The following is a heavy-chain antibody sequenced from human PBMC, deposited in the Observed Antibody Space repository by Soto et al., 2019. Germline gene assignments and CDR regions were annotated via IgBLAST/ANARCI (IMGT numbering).Heavy chain of an antibody. CDR2: IYYSGST. V-gene: IGHV4-30-4*01. Sequence: SETLSLTCTVSGGSISSGDYYWIWIRHPPGKGLEWIGYIYYSGSTYYNPSLKSRVTISVDTSKNQFSLKLSSVTAADTAVYYCARAAGGYYDSSGYYRYYYYYGMDVWGQGTTVTVSS. CDR3: ARAAGGYYDSSGYYRYYYYYGMDV. D-gene: IGHD3-22*01. J-gene: IGHJ6*02. CDR1: GGSISSGDYY.